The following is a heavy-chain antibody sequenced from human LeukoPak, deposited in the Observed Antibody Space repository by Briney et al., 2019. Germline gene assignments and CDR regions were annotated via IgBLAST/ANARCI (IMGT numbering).Heavy chain of an antibody. D-gene: IGHD3-3*01. V-gene: IGHV4-34*01. J-gene: IGHJ3*02. CDR3: ARGGPTVLRFLEWLPSRGDAFDI. CDR2: INHSGST. CDR1: GGSFSGYY. Sequence: PSETLSLTCAVYGGSFSGYYWSWIRQPPGKGLEWIGEINHSGSTNYNPSLKSRVTISVDTSKNQFSLKLSSVTAADTAVYYCARGGPTVLRFLEWLPSRGDAFDIWGQGTMVTVSS.